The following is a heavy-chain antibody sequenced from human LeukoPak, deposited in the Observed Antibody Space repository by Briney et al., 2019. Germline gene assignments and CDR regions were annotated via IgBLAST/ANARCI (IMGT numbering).Heavy chain of an antibody. J-gene: IGHJ4*02. CDR2: IIPILGIV. CDR1: GGTFSSYT. CDR3: ARAIGGQLLPDY. Sequence: SVKVSCKASGGTFSSYTISWVRQAPGQGLEWMGRIIPILGIVNYAQKFQGRVTITADKSTSTAYMELSSLRSEDTAVYYCARAIGGQLLPDYWGQGTLVTVSS. V-gene: IGHV1-69*02. D-gene: IGHD2-2*01.